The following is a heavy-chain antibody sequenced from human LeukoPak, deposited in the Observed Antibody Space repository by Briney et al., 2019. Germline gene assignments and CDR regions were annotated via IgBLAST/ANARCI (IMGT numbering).Heavy chain of an antibody. CDR1: GFTFSSYA. CDR2: ISYDGSDK. CDR3: XXXXXSSSWKTFDY. J-gene: IGHJ4*02. Sequence: PGGSLRLSCAASGFTFSSYAMHWVRQAPGKGLEWVALISYDGSDKYYADSVKGRFTISRDNSKNTLYVQMNSLRAEDTAVYYCXXXXXSSSWKTFDYWGQGTLVTVSS. D-gene: IGHD6-13*01. V-gene: IGHV3-30*04.